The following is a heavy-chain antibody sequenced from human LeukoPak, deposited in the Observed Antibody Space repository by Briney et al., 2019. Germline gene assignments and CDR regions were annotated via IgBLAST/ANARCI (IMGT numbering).Heavy chain of an antibody. D-gene: IGHD4-17*01. CDR2: IYTSGST. CDR3: AREDPNAYGDYVRPFDY. V-gene: IGHV4-4*07. J-gene: IGHJ4*02. CDR1: GGSISSYY. Sequence: SETLSLTCTVPGGSISSYYWSWSRQPAGKGLEWIGRIYTSGSTNYNPSLKSRVTMSVDTSKNQFSLKLSSVTAADTAVYYCAREDPNAYGDYVRPFDYWGQGTLVTVSS.